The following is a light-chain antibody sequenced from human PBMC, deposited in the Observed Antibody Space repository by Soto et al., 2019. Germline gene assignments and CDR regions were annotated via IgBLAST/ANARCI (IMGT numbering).Light chain of an antibody. Sequence: VLTQSPSILSVSPGNGVSLSCRANQTITSNLAWYQQKPVQAPRLLIYGASTWVTGIPVRFSGSGSGTEFTLTISSLQSEDFAVYYCQHYNNWIASFGGGTKVDIK. J-gene: IGKJ4*01. CDR1: QTITSN. CDR2: GAS. CDR3: QHYNNWIAS. V-gene: IGKV3-15*01.